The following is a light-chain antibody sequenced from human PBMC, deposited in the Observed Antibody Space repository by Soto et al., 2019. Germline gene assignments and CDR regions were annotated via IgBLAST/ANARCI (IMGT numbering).Light chain of an antibody. CDR3: QQYNGWPRR. J-gene: IGKJ1*01. CDR2: GAS. V-gene: IGKV3-15*01. CDR1: PSVATY. Sequence: EIVMTQSPATVSVSPGEKATLSSRASPSVATYLALYQQKPGQAPRLTIYGASTRAAGISPRFSGGCAGTEFTHTISSQQSEDFAGYYCQQYNGWPRRFGQGTKVGIK.